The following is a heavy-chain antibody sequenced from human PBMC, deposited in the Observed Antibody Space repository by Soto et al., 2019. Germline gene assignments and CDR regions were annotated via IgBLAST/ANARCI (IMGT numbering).Heavy chain of an antibody. Sequence: PETLSLTCPVFGGSSSGFYWSGIRQPPGKGLEWIGEINHSGSTNYNPTLKSRVTISVDTSKNQFSLKLSSVTAADTAVYYCARGPYYDILTGYYYPNGFDPWGQGTLVTGSS. D-gene: IGHD3-9*01. CDR2: INHSGST. V-gene: IGHV4-34*01. J-gene: IGHJ5*02. CDR1: GGSSSGFY. CDR3: ARGPYYDILTGYYYPNGFDP.